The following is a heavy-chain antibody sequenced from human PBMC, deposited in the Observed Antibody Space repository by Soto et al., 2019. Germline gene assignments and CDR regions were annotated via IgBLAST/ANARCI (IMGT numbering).Heavy chain of an antibody. V-gene: IGHV2-5*01. J-gene: IGHJ4*02. D-gene: IGHD2-21*01. CDR2: VFWNDDK. CDR1: GFSFGVSGVG. Sequence: QITLKESGPTLVKPTQTLTLTCTFSGFSFGVSGVGVGWIRQPPGRALEWLGLVFWNDDKRYSPSLESRLTLTKDTSNNQVVLTVTYLDPGDTGTYYCARAYTYDFDHRGQGTLVTVSS. CDR3: ARAYTYDFDH.